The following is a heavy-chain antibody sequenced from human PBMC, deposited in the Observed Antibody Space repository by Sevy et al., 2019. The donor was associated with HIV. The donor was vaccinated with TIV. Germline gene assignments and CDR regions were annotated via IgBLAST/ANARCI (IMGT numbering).Heavy chain of an antibody. D-gene: IGHD6-13*01. CDR2: ISSSSSTI. J-gene: IGHJ2*01. Sequence: GGSLRLSCAASGFTFSSYSMNWVRQAPGKGLEWVSYISSSSSTIYYADSVKGRFTISRDNAKNSLYLQMNSLRDEDTAVYYCARLKLGPGYWYFDLWGRGTLVTVSS. CDR1: GFTFSSYS. V-gene: IGHV3-48*02. CDR3: ARLKLGPGYWYFDL.